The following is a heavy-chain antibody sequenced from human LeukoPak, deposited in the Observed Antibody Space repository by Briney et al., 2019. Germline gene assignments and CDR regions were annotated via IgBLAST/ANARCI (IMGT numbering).Heavy chain of an antibody. J-gene: IGHJ6*03. CDR1: GYTFTSYG. CDR3: ARSRAVIAVASNYMDV. V-gene: IGHV1-18*01. Sequence: ASVKVSCKASGYTFTSYGISWVRQAPGQGLEWVGWISAYNGNTNYAQKLQGRVTMTTDTSTSTAYMELRSLRSDDTAVYYCARSRAVIAVASNYMDVWGKGTTVTISS. CDR2: ISAYNGNT. D-gene: IGHD6-19*01.